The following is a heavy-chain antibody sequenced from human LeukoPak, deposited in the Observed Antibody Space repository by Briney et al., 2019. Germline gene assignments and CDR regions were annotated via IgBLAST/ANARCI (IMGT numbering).Heavy chain of an antibody. CDR1: GFTFSDYY. V-gene: IGHV3-11*04. CDR2: ISISGTTI. CDR3: ARDVLLWFGELLSTVDY. D-gene: IGHD3-10*01. J-gene: IGHJ4*02. Sequence: PGGSLRLSCAASGFTFSDYYMNWIRQAPGKGLEWVSYISISGTTIYYADSVKGRFPISRDNAKNSLYPQMNSLRAEDTAVYYCARDVLLWFGELLSTVDYWGQGTLVTVSS.